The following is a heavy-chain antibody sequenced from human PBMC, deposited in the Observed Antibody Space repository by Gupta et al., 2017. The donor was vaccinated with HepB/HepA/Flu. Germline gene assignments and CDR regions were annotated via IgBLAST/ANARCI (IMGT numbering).Heavy chain of an antibody. CDR2: INPSGGVT. V-gene: IGHV1-46*01. J-gene: IGHJ4*02. Sequence: QVQLVQSGAEVKKPGASVKVSCKSSGYTFTTYHMHWVRQAPGQGLEWVGFINPSGGVTTYAHKFQGRVTMTTDTSTRMTYMEVGSLRIEDTAVYFCARATATGTAGLLDYWCQGTLITVSS. D-gene: IGHD1-1*01. CDR3: ARATATGTAGLLDY. CDR1: GYTFTTYH.